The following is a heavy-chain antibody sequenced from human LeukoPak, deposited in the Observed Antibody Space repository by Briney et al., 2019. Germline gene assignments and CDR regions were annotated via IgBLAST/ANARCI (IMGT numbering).Heavy chain of an antibody. CDR3: ASRSGWYFYYFDF. Sequence: SETLSLTCTVSGGSISSSSYYWGWIRQPPGKGLEWIGSIYYSGSTYYNPSLKSRVTISVDTSKNQLSLKLSSVTAADTAVYYCASRSGWYFYYFDFWGQGTLVSVSS. J-gene: IGHJ4*02. CDR1: GGSISSSSYY. D-gene: IGHD6-19*01. CDR2: IYYSGST. V-gene: IGHV4-39*07.